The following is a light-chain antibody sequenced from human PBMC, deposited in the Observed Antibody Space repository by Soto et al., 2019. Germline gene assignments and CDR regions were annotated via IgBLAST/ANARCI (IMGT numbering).Light chain of an antibody. CDR2: AVS. CDR3: QQYGSSPIT. V-gene: IGKV3D-15*02. J-gene: IGKJ5*01. Sequence: IVMKQSPATLSGGPIVIVTFSFMASQGISKKVAWYQHKPGQAPRLLISAVSTGATGVPARFSGSGSGSDFTLTISRLEPEDFAVYYCQQYGSSPITFGQGTRLEI. CDR1: QGISKK.